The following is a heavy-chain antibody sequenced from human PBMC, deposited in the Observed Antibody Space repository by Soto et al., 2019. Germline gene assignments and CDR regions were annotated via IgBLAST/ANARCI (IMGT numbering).Heavy chain of an antibody. Sequence: KSSETLSLTCAVYGGSFSGYYWSWIRQPPGKGLEWIGEINHSGSTNYNPSLKSRVTISVDTSKNQFSLKLSSVTAADTAVYYCARGGRSSSSEPIDYWGQGTLVTVSS. CDR3: ARGGRSSSSEPIDY. V-gene: IGHV4-34*01. J-gene: IGHJ4*02. CDR1: GGSFSGYY. CDR2: INHSGST. D-gene: IGHD6-6*01.